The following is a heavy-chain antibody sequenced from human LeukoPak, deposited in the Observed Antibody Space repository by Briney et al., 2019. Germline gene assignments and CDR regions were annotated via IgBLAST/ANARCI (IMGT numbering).Heavy chain of an antibody. CDR2: ISSSSSYI. V-gene: IGHV3-21*01. CDR3: ARDHDGSGSPDPYYFDY. D-gene: IGHD3-10*01. Sequence: GGSLRLSCAASGFTFSSYSMNWVRQAPGKGLEWVSSISSSSSYIYYADSVKGRFTISRDNSKNTLYLQMNSLRAEDTAVYYCARDHDGSGSPDPYYFDYWGQGTLVTVSS. J-gene: IGHJ4*02. CDR1: GFTFSSYS.